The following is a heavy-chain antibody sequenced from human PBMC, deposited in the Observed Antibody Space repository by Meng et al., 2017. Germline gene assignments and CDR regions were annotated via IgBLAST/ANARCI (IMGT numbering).Heavy chain of an antibody. V-gene: IGHV1-69*05. Sequence: QVLRVQSGAEGKKPGSSVKVSCKASGGTFSSYAISWVRQAPGQGLEWMGGIIPIFGTANYAQKFQGRVTITTDESTSTAYMELSSLRSEDTAAYYCARNRAYSSSWYGWYFDLWGRGTLVTVSS. D-gene: IGHD6-13*01. CDR3: ARNRAYSSSWYGWYFDL. J-gene: IGHJ2*01. CDR2: IIPIFGTA. CDR1: GGTFSSYA.